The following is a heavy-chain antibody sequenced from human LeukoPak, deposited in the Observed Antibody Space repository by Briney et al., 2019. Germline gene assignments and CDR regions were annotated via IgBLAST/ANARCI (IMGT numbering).Heavy chain of an antibody. CDR1: GFTFSDYY. Sequence: GGSLRLSCAASGFTFSDYYMSWIRQAPGKGLEWVSYISSSGSTIYYADSVKGRFTISRNNAKNSLYLQMNSLRAEDTAVYYCARDLYRIVVVPHYFDYWGQGTLVTVSS. CDR3: ARDLYRIVVVPHYFDY. V-gene: IGHV3-11*04. D-gene: IGHD3-22*01. CDR2: ISSSGSTI. J-gene: IGHJ4*02.